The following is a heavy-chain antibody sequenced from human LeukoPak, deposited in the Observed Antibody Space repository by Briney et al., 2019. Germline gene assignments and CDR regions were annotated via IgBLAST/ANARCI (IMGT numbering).Heavy chain of an antibody. D-gene: IGHD5-18*01. CDR1: GGSISSGGYY. CDR2: IHYNGNT. Sequence: PSQILSLTCTVSGGSISSGGYYWTWIRQHPGKGLEWIGYIHYNGNTYYNPSLKSRVIISVDTSKDQFSLRLSSVTAADTAVFYCAKGAMGGANWFGPWGQGTLVTVSS. CDR3: AKGAMGGANWFGP. J-gene: IGHJ5*02. V-gene: IGHV4-31*03.